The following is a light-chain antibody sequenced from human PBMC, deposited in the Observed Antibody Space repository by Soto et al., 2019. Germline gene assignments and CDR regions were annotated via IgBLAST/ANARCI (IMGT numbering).Light chain of an antibody. V-gene: IGKV1-5*01. J-gene: IGKJ1*01. CDR2: DVS. Sequence: DIQMTQSPSTVSASVGDRARLTCRASQNIERWQAWYQKKPGKAPKLLLYDVSTLERGVPSRFSGSGSATEYTLTIRDLQPDEFAKSYYQQYPSDKWTFGHGTKVEVK. CDR3: QQYPSDKWT. CDR1: QNIERW.